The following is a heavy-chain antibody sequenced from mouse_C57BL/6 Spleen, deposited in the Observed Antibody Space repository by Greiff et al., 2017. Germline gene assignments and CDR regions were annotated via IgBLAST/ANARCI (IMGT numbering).Heavy chain of an antibody. CDR2: IDPSDSYT. J-gene: IGHJ1*03. CDR1: GYTFTSYW. D-gene: IGHD1-1*01. V-gene: IGHV1-69*01. CDR3: SSFITTVVPYGYFEG. Sequence: QVQLQQPGAGLVMPGASVKLSCKASGYTFTSYWMHWVKQRPGQGLEWIGEIDPSDSYTNYNQKFKGKSTLTVDKSSSTAYLQLSSLSSEDSAVYYCSSFITTVVPYGYFEGWGTGTTVTVSA.